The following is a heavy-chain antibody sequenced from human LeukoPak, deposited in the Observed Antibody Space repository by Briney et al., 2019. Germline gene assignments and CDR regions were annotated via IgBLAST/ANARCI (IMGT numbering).Heavy chain of an antibody. V-gene: IGHV3-15*01. J-gene: IGHJ4*02. D-gene: IGHD3-16*01. CDR1: GFTFSNAW. CDR3: TTGWSGGEDY. CDR2: IKSKTDGETS. Sequence: PGGSLRLSCAASGFTFSNAWMSWVRQAPGKGLEWVGRIKSKTDGETSEYAAPVKGRFAISRDDSNNTLYLQMNSLKTEDTAVYYCTTGWSGGEDYWGQGTLVTVSS.